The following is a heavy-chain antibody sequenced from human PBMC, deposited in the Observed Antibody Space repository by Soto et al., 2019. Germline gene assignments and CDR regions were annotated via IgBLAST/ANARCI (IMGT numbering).Heavy chain of an antibody. V-gene: IGHV3-7*01. CDR2: IKQDGSDT. Sequence: GGSLRLSCAASGFTFSFNWMSWVRQAPGKGLEWVANIKQDGSDTYYVDSVKGRFTISRDNAKNSLYLQMDSLRGEDTAVYYCARDGGHDYMDVWGKGTTVTVSS. CDR3: ARDGGHDYMDV. CDR1: GFTFSFNW. J-gene: IGHJ6*03.